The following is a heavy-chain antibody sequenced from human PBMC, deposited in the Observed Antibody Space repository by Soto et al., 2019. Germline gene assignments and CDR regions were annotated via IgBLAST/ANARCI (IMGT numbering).Heavy chain of an antibody. CDR3: ARRSFYYDSSCYSPGGMDV. D-gene: IGHD3-22*01. CDR1: GFTFSSYD. J-gene: IGHJ6*02. V-gene: IGHV3-13*05. Sequence: GGSLRLSCAASGFTFSSYDMHWVRQATGKGLEWVSAIGTAGDPYYPASVKGRFTISRENAKNSLYLQMNSLRAGDTAVYYCARRSFYYDSSCYSPGGMDVWGQGTTVTVSS. CDR2: IGTAGDP.